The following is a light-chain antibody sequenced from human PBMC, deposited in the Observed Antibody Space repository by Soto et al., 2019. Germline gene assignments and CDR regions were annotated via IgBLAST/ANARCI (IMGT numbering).Light chain of an antibody. CDR2: GAS. J-gene: IGKJ1*01. CDR3: LQHNSYPRT. Sequence: DIHMTQSPFTLSASLGDRVTITFRASQGIGNDLGWYQQKSGKAPERLIYGASRLQSGVPSRFSGSGSGTEFTLTISGLQPEDFATYYCLQHNSYPRTFGQGTKVDI. CDR1: QGIGND. V-gene: IGKV1-17*01.